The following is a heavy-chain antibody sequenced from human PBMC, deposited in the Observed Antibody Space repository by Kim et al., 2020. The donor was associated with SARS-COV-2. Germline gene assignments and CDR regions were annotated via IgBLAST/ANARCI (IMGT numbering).Heavy chain of an antibody. Sequence: SQTLSLTCAISGDSVSSNSAAWNWIRQSPSRGLEWLGRTYYRSKWYNDYAVSVKSRITINPDTSKNQFSLQLNSVTPEDTAVYYCARGVGYCSSTSCYTFWSGDAFDIWGQGTMVTVSS. CDR2: TYYRSKWYN. V-gene: IGHV6-1*01. CDR1: GDSVSSNSAA. D-gene: IGHD2-2*02. CDR3: ARGVGYCSSTSCYTFWSGDAFDI. J-gene: IGHJ3*02.